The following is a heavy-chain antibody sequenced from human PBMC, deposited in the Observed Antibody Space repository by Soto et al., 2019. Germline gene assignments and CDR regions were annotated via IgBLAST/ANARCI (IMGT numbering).Heavy chain of an antibody. D-gene: IGHD4-17*01. V-gene: IGHV4-59*01. Sequence: LETLSLTCSVSGGSISNYYWSWIRHPPGKKLEWIGYIYYSGSTNYNPSLKSRVTISVDTSKNQFSLKLYSATTADTAMYYCARLPWADYGGIFDPWGQGTLVTVSS. J-gene: IGHJ5*02. CDR1: GGSISNYY. CDR2: IYYSGST. CDR3: ARLPWADYGGIFDP.